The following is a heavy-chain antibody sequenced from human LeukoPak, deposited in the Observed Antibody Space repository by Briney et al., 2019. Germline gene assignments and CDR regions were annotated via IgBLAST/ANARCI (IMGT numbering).Heavy chain of an antibody. V-gene: IGHV1-18*01. CDR1: GYTFTSYG. CDR2: ISAYNGNT. J-gene: IGHJ4*02. CDR3: ARDDHTIGSPRTLDY. Sequence: ASAKVSCKASGYTFTSYGISWVRQAPGQGLEWMGWISAYNGNTNYAQKLQGRVTMTTDTSTSTAYMELRSLRSDDTAVYYCARDDHTIGSPRTLDYWGQGTLVTVSS. D-gene: IGHD2-2*01.